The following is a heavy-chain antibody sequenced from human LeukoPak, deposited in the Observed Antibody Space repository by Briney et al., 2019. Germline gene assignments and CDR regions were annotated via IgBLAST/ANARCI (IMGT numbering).Heavy chain of an antibody. D-gene: IGHD4-17*01. CDR2: IYYSGST. V-gene: IGHV4-59*01. CDR1: GGSISSYY. J-gene: IGHJ4*02. CDR3: ARTGSTVTMLYPFDH. Sequence: SGTLSLTCTVSGGSISSYYWSWIRQPPGKGLEWIGYIYYSGSTNYNPSLKSRVSISVDTSKNQFSLKLSSVTAADTAVYYCARTGSTVTMLYPFDHWGQGTLVTVSS.